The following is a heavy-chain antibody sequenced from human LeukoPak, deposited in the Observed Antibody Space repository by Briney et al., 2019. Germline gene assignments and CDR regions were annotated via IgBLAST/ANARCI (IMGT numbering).Heavy chain of an antibody. CDR3: ARVSVGATMLAYFDY. CDR2: INPSGGIT. CDR1: GYTFTNYY. V-gene: IGHV1-46*01. D-gene: IGHD1-26*01. J-gene: IGHJ4*02. Sequence: ASVKVSCKASGYTFTNYYMHWVRQAPGQGLEWMGIINPSGGITNYAQRFQGRVTMTRDMSTSTVYMELSSLRSEDTAVYYCARVSVGATMLAYFDYWGQGTLVTVSS.